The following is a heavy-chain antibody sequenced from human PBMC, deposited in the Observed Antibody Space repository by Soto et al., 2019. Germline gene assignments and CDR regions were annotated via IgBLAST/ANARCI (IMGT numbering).Heavy chain of an antibody. CDR3: ARAGYCSGGSCYGMEV. CDR2: INPNSGGT. V-gene: IGHV1-2*04. Sequence: ASVKVSCKASGYTFTGYYMHLVRQAPGQGLEWMGWINPNSGGTNYAQKFQGWVTMTRDTSISTAYMELSRLRSDDTAVYYCARAGYCSGGSCYGMEVWGQGTTVTVSS. CDR1: GYTFTGYY. J-gene: IGHJ6*02. D-gene: IGHD2-15*01.